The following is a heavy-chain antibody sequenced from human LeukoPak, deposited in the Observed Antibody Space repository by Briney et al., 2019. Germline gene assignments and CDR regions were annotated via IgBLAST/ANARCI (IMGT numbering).Heavy chain of an antibody. D-gene: IGHD3-22*01. V-gene: IGHV3-23*01. CDR1: GFTFSNDA. J-gene: IGHJ6*02. CDR2: ISGCST. Sequence: PGGSLRLSWAATGFTFSNDAISWVRQSPWKVLERVSAISGCSTHYADSVKGRFTISRDNSKDTLYLQMNSLRAEDTAVYYCAKDNYDSSGYYRDYYGMDVWGQGTTVTVSS. CDR3: AKDNYDSSGYYRDYYGMDV.